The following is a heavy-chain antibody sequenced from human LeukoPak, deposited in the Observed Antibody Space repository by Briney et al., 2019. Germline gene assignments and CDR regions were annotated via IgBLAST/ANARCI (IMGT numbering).Heavy chain of an antibody. Sequence: ASVKVSCKASGYTFTSYGISWVRQPPGQGLEWMGWISAYNGKTNYAQKPQGRVTMTTDTSSSTAYMELRTLRSDDTAVYYWARDPGGLDVWGKGTTVTVSS. CDR1: GYTFTSYG. D-gene: IGHD3-10*01. J-gene: IGHJ6*04. CDR3: ARDPGGLDV. CDR2: ISAYNGKT. V-gene: IGHV1-18*04.